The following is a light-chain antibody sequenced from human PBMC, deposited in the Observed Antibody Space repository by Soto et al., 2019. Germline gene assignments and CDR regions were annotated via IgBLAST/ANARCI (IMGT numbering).Light chain of an antibody. Sequence: DIQMTQSPSSLSASVGDRVTITCRASKSISSYLNWYQQKPGKAPKLLIYAASSLQSGVPSRFRSSGSGTDFTLTISSLQPEDFATYYCQQSYSTLTFGPGTKVDIK. CDR1: KSISSY. J-gene: IGKJ3*01. V-gene: IGKV1-39*01. CDR2: AAS. CDR3: QQSYSTLT.